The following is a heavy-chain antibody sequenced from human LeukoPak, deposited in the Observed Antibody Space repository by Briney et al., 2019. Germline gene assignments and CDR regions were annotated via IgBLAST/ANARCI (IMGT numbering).Heavy chain of an antibody. CDR3: ARGRRVRGPLGY. CDR2: INHSGST. Sequence: SETLSLTCAVYGGSFSGYYWSWIRQPPGKGLEWIGEINHSGSTNYNPSLKSRVTISVDTSKNQFSLKLSSVTAADTAVYYCARGRRVRGPLGYWGQGTLVTVSS. V-gene: IGHV4-34*01. J-gene: IGHJ4*02. D-gene: IGHD3-10*01. CDR1: GGSFSGYY.